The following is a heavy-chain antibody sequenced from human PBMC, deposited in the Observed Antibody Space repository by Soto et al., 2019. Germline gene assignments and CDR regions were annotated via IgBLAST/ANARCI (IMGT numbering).Heavy chain of an antibody. D-gene: IGHD6-6*01. J-gene: IGHJ6*03. CDR3: ARDTGEQRVRRGFYYYYMDV. CDR1: GVTFSSFS. Sequence: EVQLVESGGGLVKPGGSLRLSCAASGVTFSSFSFNWVRQAPGKGLEWVSFILSSSGSIYYADSVKGRFTISRDNAKNSLYLQMNSLKEEDTAVYYCARDTGEQRVRRGFYYYYMDVWGKGTTVTVSS. CDR2: ILSSSGSI. V-gene: IGHV3-21*01.